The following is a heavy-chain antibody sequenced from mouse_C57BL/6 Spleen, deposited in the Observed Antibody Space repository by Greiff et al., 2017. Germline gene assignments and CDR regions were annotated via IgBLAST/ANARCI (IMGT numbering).Heavy chain of an antibody. V-gene: IGHV2-5*01. CDR3: ATPYDVGAMDY. D-gene: IGHD2-12*01. Sequence: GFSLTSYGVHWVRQSPGKGLEWLGVIWRGGSTDYNAAFISRLSITKDNSKSQVFFKMNSLQADDTAIYYCATPYDVGAMDYWGQGTSVTVSS. CDR2: IWRGGST. CDR1: GFSLTSYG. J-gene: IGHJ4*01.